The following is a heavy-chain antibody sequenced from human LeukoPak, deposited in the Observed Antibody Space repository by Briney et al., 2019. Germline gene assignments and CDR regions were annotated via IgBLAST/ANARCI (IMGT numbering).Heavy chain of an antibody. V-gene: IGHV1-2*02. CDR3: AIRALDYDTSGYLLDY. CDR2: INPNSGGT. J-gene: IGHJ4*02. CDR1: GYTFTGYY. D-gene: IGHD3-22*01. Sequence: GASVKVSCKASGYTFTGYYMRWVRQAPGQGLEWMGRINPNSGGTNYAQKFQGRVTMTRDTSLSTACMELSRLRSDDTAVYYCAIRALDYDTSGYLLDYWGQGTLVTVSS.